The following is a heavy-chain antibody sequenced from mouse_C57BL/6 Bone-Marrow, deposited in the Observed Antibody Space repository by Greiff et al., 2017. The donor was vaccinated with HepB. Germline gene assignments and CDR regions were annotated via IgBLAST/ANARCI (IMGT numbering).Heavy chain of an antibody. V-gene: IGHV1-22*01. CDR3: ARDGYYGGGFAY. Sequence: EVQLQQSGPELVKPGASVKMSCKASGYTFTDYNMHWVKQSHGKSLEWIGYINPNNGGTSYNQKFKGKATLTVNKSSSTAYMELRSLTSEDSAVYYCARDGYYGGGFAYWGQGTLVTVSA. J-gene: IGHJ3*01. CDR2: INPNNGGT. D-gene: IGHD2-3*01. CDR1: GYTFTDYN.